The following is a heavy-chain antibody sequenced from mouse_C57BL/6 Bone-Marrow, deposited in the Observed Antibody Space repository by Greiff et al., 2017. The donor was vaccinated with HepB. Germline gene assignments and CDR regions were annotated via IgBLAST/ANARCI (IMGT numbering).Heavy chain of an antibody. D-gene: IGHD1-1*01. CDR2: ISDGGSYT. Sequence: EVQLVESGGGLVKPGGSLKLSCAASGFTFSSYAISWVRQTPEKRLEWVATISDGGSYTYYPDNVKGRFTISRDNAKNNLYLQMSHLKSEETAMYYCASDYYGKDFDYWGQGTTLTVSS. CDR1: GFTFSSYA. V-gene: IGHV5-4*01. J-gene: IGHJ2*01. CDR3: ASDYYGKDFDY.